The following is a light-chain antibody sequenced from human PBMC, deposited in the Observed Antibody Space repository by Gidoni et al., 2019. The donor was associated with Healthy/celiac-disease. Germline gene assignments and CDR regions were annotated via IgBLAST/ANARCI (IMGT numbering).Light chain of an antibody. V-gene: IGKV1-39*01. CDR1: QSISSY. J-gene: IGKJ3*01. CDR2: AAS. Sequence: DILMPQSPSSLSASVGDIVTLTCRASQSISSYLNWYQQKPGKDPKLLIYAASSLQSGVPSRVSGSGSGTDFTLTISSLQPEEFATDYCQQSYSTLITFGPGTKVDIK. CDR3: QQSYSTLIT.